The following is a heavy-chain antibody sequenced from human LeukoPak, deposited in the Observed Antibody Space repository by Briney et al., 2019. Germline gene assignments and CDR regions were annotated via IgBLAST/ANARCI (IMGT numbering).Heavy chain of an antibody. Sequence: KPSETLSLTCTVSGGSISSYYWSWIRQPPGKGLEWIGYIYYSGSTNYNPSLKSRVTISVDTSKNQFSLKLSSVTAADTAVYYCAREVSYGSGSFADYWGQGTLVTVSS. D-gene: IGHD3-10*01. V-gene: IGHV4-59*01. CDR2: IYYSGST. J-gene: IGHJ4*02. CDR1: GGSISSYY. CDR3: AREVSYGSGSFADY.